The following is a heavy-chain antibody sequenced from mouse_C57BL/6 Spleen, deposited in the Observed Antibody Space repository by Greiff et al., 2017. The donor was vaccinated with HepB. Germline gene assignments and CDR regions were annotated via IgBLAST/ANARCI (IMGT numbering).Heavy chain of an antibody. Sequence: QVHLQQPGAELVKPGASVKLSCKASGYTFTSYWMHWVKQRPGQGLEWIGMIHPNSGSTNYNEKFKSKATLTVDKSSSTAYMQLSSLTSEDSAVYYGARGDSSGYPLSYCYAMDYWGQGTSVTVSS. D-gene: IGHD3-2*02. CDR1: GYTFTSYW. J-gene: IGHJ4*01. CDR3: ARGDSSGYPLSYCYAMDY. V-gene: IGHV1-64*01. CDR2: IHPNSGST.